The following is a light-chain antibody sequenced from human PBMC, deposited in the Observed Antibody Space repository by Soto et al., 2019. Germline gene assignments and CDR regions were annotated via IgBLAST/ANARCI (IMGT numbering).Light chain of an antibody. CDR1: QSIGVW. V-gene: IGKV1-5*03. CDR3: QQYINYFRT. J-gene: IGKJ1*01. CDR2: KTS. Sequence: DIQMTQSPCTLSASVGDRVTITCRASQSIGVWLAWYQQKPGTAPKLLIYKTSTLDSGVPLRFSGSGSGTEFTLTISSLQPDDFATYYCQQYINYFRTFGQGTKVDIK.